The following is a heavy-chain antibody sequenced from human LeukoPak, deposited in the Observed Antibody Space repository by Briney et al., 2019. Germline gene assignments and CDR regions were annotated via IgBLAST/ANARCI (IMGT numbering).Heavy chain of an antibody. CDR1: GYTFTSYD. CDR2: MNPNSGNT. Sequence: ASVKVSCKASGYTFTSYDINWVRQATGQGLEWMGWMNPNSGNTGYAQKFQGRVTITADESTSTAYMELSSLRSEDTAVYYCASGITGTTPFYYYYMDVWGKGTTVTVSS. D-gene: IGHD1-7*01. CDR3: ASGITGTTPFYYYYMDV. V-gene: IGHV1-8*03. J-gene: IGHJ6*03.